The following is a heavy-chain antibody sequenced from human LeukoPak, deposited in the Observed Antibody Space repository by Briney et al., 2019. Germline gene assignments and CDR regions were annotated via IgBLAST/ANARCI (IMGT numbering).Heavy chain of an antibody. CDR1: GFTFSDYY. CDR3: ARAPVTMIVVVINYGMDV. J-gene: IGHJ6*02. D-gene: IGHD3-22*01. CDR2: ISYDGSNK. Sequence: PGGSLRLSCAASGFTFSDYYMSWIRQAPGKGLEWVAVISYDGSNKYYADSVKGRFTISRDNSKNTLYLQMNSLRAEDTAVYYCARAPVTMIVVVINYGMDVWGQGTTVTVSS. V-gene: IGHV3-30*01.